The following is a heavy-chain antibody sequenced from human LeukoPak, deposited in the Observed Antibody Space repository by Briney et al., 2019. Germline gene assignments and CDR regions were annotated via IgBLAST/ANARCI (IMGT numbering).Heavy chain of an antibody. J-gene: IGHJ6*02. CDR2: MNPNSGNT. V-gene: IGHV1-8*01. Sequence: ASVKVSCKASGYTFTSYDINWVRQATGQGLEWMGWMNPNSGNTGYAQKFPGRVTMTSNTSISTAYMELSSLRSEDTAVYYCARGRSAYGMDVWGQGTTVTVSS. D-gene: IGHD2-2*01. CDR1: GYTFTSYD. CDR3: ARGRSAYGMDV.